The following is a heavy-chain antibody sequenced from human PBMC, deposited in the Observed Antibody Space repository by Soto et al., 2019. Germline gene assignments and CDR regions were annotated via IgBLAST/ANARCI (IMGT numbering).Heavy chain of an antibody. V-gene: IGHV3-33*01. J-gene: IGHJ4*02. Sequence: QVQLVESGGGVVQPGRSLSLSCAASGFTFSSYGMHWVRQAPGKVLEWVAVIWDDGSNKYYADSVKGLLTISRDNSKTTLYLQINSLRAEDTAVYYCAREIALAGTGLGRDYCGQGTLVTVSS. CDR1: GFTFSSYG. D-gene: IGHD6-19*01. CDR2: IWDDGSNK. CDR3: AREIALAGTGLGRDY.